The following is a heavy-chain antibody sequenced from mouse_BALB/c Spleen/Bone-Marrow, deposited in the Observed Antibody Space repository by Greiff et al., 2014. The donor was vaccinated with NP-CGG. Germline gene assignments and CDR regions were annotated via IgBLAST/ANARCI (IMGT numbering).Heavy chain of an antibody. CDR3: ARGYGSSYGTGYFDV. V-gene: IGHV14-3*02. CDR2: IDPANGNT. Sequence: DVQLQESGAELVKPGASVKLSCTASGFNIKDTYMHWVKQRPEQGLEWIGRIDPANGNTKYDPKFQGKATITADTSSNTAYLQLSSLTSEDTAVYYCARGYGSSYGTGYFDVWGAGTTVTVSS. CDR1: GFNIKDTY. J-gene: IGHJ1*01. D-gene: IGHD1-1*01.